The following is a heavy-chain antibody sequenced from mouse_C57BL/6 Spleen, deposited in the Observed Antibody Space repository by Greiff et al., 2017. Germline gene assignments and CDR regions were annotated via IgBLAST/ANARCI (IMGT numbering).Heavy chain of an antibody. D-gene: IGHD2-4*01. CDR1: GFNIKNTY. CDR2: IDPANGNT. J-gene: IGHJ4*01. Sequence: VQLQQSVAELVRPGASVKLSCTASGFNIKNTYMHWVKQRPEQGLEWIGRIDPANGNTKYAPKFQGKATITADTSSNTAYLQLSSLTSEDTAIXYCASPRVYYDYDHYYYAMDYWGQGTSVTVSS. CDR3: ASPRVYYDYDHYYYAMDY. V-gene: IGHV14-3*01.